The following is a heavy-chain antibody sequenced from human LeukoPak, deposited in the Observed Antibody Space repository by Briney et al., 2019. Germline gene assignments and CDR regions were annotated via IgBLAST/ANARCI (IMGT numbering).Heavy chain of an antibody. CDR3: ARDLRSGAFDI. D-gene: IGHD4-17*01. CDR2: IYSGGST. CDR1: GFTVSSNY. J-gene: IGHJ3*02. Sequence: GGSLRLSCAASGFTVSSNYMSWVRQAPGKGLEGVSVIYSGGSTYYADSVKGRFTISRDTSKNTLYLQMNSLRAEDTAVYYCARDLRSGAFDIWGQGTMVTVSS. V-gene: IGHV3-66*01.